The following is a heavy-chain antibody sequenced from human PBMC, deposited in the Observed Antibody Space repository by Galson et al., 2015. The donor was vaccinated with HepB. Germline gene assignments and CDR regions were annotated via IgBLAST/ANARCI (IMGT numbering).Heavy chain of an antibody. J-gene: IGHJ5*01. CDR2: IYKSGSI. CDR3: ARVLEHWNYRGWFDS. CDR1: GGSISSDNYY. D-gene: IGHD1-7*01. Sequence: ETLSLTCTVSGGSISSDNYYWGWIRQPPGKGLEWIGNIYKSGSIYYNPSLKSRVTISVDTSKNRFSLKLSSVTAADTAVYYCARVLEHWNYRGWFDSWGQGALVTVSS. V-gene: IGHV4-39*01.